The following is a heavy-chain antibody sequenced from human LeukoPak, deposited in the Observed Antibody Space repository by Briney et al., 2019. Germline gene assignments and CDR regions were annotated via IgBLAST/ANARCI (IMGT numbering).Heavy chain of an antibody. D-gene: IGHD1-26*01. CDR3: AKDPTYSGSYVD. CDR2: IRHDGSTK. J-gene: IGHJ4*02. CDR1: GFIFSSYG. Sequence: GGSLRLSCGASGFIFSSYGMHWVRQAPGKGLEWVAFIRHDGSTKYYAVSVKGRFTISRDNSKNTLYLQMNSLRAEDTAVYYCAKDPTYSGSYVDWGQGTLVTVSS. V-gene: IGHV3-30*02.